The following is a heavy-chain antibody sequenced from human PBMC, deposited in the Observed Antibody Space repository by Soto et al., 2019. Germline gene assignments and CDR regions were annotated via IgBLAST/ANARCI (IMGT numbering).Heavy chain of an antibody. CDR2: AYSSGTT. J-gene: IGHJ4*02. V-gene: IGHV4-4*07. CDR3: ARDIASYAYGEGY. CDR1: GGSINSYW. D-gene: IGHD2-21*01. Sequence: SETLSLTCTVSGGSINSYWWSWIRQPAGKGLEWIGRAYSSGTTDYNPSLNSRATMSVETSKNQFSLKLSSVTAADTAVYYCARDIASYAYGEGYWGQGIQVTSPQ.